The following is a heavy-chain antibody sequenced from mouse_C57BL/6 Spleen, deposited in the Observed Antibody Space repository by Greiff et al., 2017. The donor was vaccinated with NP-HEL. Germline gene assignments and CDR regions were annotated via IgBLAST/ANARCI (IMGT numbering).Heavy chain of an antibody. CDR3: TKGLRYFDV. J-gene: IGHJ1*03. Sequence: VHVKQSGAELVRPGASVKLSCTASGFNIKDDYMHWVKQRPEQGLEWIGWIDPENGDTEYASKFQGKATITADTSSNTAYLQLSSLTSEDTAVYYCTKGLRYFDVWGTGTTVTVSS. CDR1: GFNIKDDY. D-gene: IGHD2-13*01. V-gene: IGHV14-4*01. CDR2: IDPENGDT.